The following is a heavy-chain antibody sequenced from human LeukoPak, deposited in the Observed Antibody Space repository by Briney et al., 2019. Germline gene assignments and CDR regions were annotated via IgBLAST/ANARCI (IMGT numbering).Heavy chain of an antibody. D-gene: IGHD6-19*01. V-gene: IGHV3-23*01. CDR2: ISGSGGST. J-gene: IGHJ4*02. CDR1: GFTFSSYA. CDR3: AARVAVAGRSFDY. Sequence: GGSLRLSCAASGFTFSSYAMSWVRQAPGKGLGWVSAISGSGGSTYYADSVKGRFTISRDNSKNTLYLQMNSLRAEDTAVYYCAARVAVAGRSFDYWGQGTLVTVSS.